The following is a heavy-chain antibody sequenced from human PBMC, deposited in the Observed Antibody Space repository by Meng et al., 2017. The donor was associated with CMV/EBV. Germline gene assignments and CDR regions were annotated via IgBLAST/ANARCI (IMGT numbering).Heavy chain of an antibody. CDR3: ARDLYDDFWSGYYFYYGMDV. CDR2: INPNSGGT. Sequence: ASVKVSCKASGYTFTGYYMHWVRQAPGQGLEWMGCINPNSGGTNYAQKFQGRVTMTRDTSISTAYMELSRLRSDDTAVYYCARDLYDDFWSGYYFYYGMDVWGPGTTVTVSS. CDR1: GYTFTGYY. D-gene: IGHD3-3*01. J-gene: IGHJ6*02. V-gene: IGHV1-2*02.